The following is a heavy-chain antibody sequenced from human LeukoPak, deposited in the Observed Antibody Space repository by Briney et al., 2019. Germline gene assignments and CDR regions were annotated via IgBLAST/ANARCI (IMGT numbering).Heavy chain of an antibody. CDR1: GFTFSSYA. D-gene: IGHD2-21*02. V-gene: IGHV3-23*01. CDR3: AKDHHIVVVTAMALDY. CDR2: ISGSGGST. J-gene: IGHJ4*02. Sequence: GGSLRLSCAASGFTFSSYAMSWVRQAPGKGLEWVSAISGSGGSTYYADSVKGRFTISRDNSKNTLYLQMNSLRAEDTAVYYCAKDHHIVVVTAMALDYWGQGTLVTVSS.